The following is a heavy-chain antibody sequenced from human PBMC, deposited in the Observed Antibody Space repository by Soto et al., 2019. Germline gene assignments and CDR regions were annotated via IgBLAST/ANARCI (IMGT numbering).Heavy chain of an antibody. V-gene: IGHV1-3*05. D-gene: IGHD6-19*01. CDR1: GYTFTAYA. J-gene: IGHJ4*02. CDR3: ARAVAVRDDFDY. CDR2: INAGNGNT. Sequence: QVQLVQSGAEEKKPGASVKVSCKASGYTFTAYAMHWVRQAPGQRLEWMGWINAGNGNTKYSQKFQGRVTITRDTAASAAYMGLSSLRAEDTAVYYCARAVAVRDDFDYWGQGTLVTVSS.